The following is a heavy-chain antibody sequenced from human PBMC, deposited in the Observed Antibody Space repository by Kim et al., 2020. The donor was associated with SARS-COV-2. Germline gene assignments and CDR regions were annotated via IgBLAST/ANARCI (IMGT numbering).Heavy chain of an antibody. CDR1: GFTFSSYA. V-gene: IGHV3-23*01. D-gene: IGHD6-19*01. Sequence: GGSLRLSCAASGFTFSSYAMSWVRQAPGKGLEWVSAINGGGGSTYYADSVKGRFTISRDNSKNTLYLQMHSLRADDTAVYFCAKDGRLAVAGEWFDPWGQGTLVTVSS. J-gene: IGHJ5*02. CDR3: AKDGRLAVAGEWFDP. CDR2: INGGGGST.